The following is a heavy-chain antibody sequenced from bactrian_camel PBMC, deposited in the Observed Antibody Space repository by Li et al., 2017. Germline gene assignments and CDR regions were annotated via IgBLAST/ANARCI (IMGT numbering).Heavy chain of an antibody. V-gene: IGHV3S63*01. CDR3: AAAKGLPDLLRGGYLSARSYNY. J-gene: IGHJ4*01. Sequence: HVQLVESGGGSAQAGGSLVLSCAPSGSIADAYCVGWFRQAPGKEREGVASIDSLGRTKYQDSVEGRFTISHDNAKNTLYLQMNSLKPEDAAIYYCAAAKGLPDLLRGGYLSARSYNYWGRGTQVTVS. CDR1: GSIADAYC. D-gene: IGHD3*01. CDR2: IDSLGRT.